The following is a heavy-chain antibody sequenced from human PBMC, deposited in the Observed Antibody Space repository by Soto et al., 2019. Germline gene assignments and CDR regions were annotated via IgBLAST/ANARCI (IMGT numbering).Heavy chain of an antibody. CDR2: IIPILGIA. Sequence: QVQLVQSGAEVKKPGSSVKVSCKASGGTFSSYTISWVRQAPGQGLEWMGRIIPILGIANYAQKFQGRVTITADKSTSTAYMELSSLRSEDTGVYYCARDEEGAGTWYFDLWGRGTLVTVSS. CDR1: GGTFSSYT. J-gene: IGHJ2*01. D-gene: IGHD6-13*01. V-gene: IGHV1-69*08. CDR3: ARDEEGAGTWYFDL.